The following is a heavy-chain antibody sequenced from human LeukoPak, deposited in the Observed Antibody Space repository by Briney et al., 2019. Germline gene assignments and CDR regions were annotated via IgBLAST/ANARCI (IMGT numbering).Heavy chain of an antibody. CDR1: GFTFNNYN. Sequence: GGSLRLSCAASGFTFNNYNMNWVRQAPGKGLEWVSSISSSSTYIYYADSVKGRFTISRDNAKDSLYLQMNSLRAEDTAIYYCAKDPPSFHHWGQGTLVTVSS. V-gene: IGHV3-21*01. J-gene: IGHJ1*01. CDR2: ISSSSTYI. CDR3: AKDPPSFHH.